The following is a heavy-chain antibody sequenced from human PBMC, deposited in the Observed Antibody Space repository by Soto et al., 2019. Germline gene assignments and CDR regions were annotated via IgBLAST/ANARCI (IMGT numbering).Heavy chain of an antibody. V-gene: IGHV3-33*01. Sequence: QVQLVESGGGVVQPGRSLRLSCAASGFTFSSYGMHWVRQAPGKGLEWVAVIWYDGSNTYYADSVKGRFTISSDNSKNTLYLQMNSLRAEDTAVYYCARIYGDYVGGAFDIWGQGTMVTVSS. J-gene: IGHJ3*02. CDR2: IWYDGSNT. CDR3: ARIYGDYVGGAFDI. D-gene: IGHD4-17*01. CDR1: GFTFSSYG.